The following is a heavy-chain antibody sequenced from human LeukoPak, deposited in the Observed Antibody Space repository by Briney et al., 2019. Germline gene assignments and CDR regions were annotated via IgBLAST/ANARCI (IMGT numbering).Heavy chain of an antibody. Sequence: SETLSLTCTVSGVSISNGAYYWSWIRQPAGKTLEWIGRIYSTGVTDYSPSFKSRVSMSLDTSRNHFSLKLRSVTAADTAMYYCARSHYDFWSGYSVGIDYWGQGTLVTVSS. V-gene: IGHV4-61*02. CDR2: IYSTGVT. CDR3: ARSHYDFWSGYSVGIDY. J-gene: IGHJ4*02. D-gene: IGHD3-3*01. CDR1: GVSISNGAYY.